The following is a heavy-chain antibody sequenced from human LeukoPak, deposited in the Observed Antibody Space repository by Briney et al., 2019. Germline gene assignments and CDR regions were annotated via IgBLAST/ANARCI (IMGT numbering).Heavy chain of an antibody. V-gene: IGHV1-18*01. CDR3: ARTDGDSVTYHFDY. J-gene: IGHJ4*02. CDR1: GYTFTSYG. CDR2: ISAYNGNT. Sequence: ASVQVSCKASGYTFTSYGISWVRQAPGQGLEWMGWISAYNGNTNYAQKLQGRVTMTTDTSTSTAYMELRSLRSDDTAVYYCARTDGDSVTYHFDYWGQGTLVTVSS. D-gene: IGHD6-13*01.